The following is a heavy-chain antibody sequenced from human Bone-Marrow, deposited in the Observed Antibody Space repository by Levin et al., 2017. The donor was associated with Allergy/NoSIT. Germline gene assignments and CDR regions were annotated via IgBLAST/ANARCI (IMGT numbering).Heavy chain of an antibody. CDR3: AREKGVYEWFDP. J-gene: IGHJ5*02. D-gene: IGHD3-3*01. CDR1: GASISSGGYH. Sequence: SETLSLTCTVSGASISSGGYHWTWIRQNPGKGLEWIGYIDNRGNTYYNPSLKTRLDISIEMSKNEFYLTLTSVTAADTAVYYCAREKGVYEWFDPWGQGTPVTVSS. V-gene: IGHV4-31*03. CDR2: IDNRGNT.